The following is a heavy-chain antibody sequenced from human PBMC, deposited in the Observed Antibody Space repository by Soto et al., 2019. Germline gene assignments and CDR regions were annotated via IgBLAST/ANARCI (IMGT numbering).Heavy chain of an antibody. V-gene: IGHV1-69*01. CDR2: IIPIFGTA. Sequence: VKVSCKASGGTFSSYAISWVRQAPGQGLEWMGGIIPIFGTANYAQKFQGRVTITADESTSTAYMELSSLRSEDTAVYFCARLYTETNWFDPWGQGTLVTVSS. J-gene: IGHJ5*02. CDR3: ARLYTETNWFDP. CDR1: GGTFSSYA. D-gene: IGHD2-8*01.